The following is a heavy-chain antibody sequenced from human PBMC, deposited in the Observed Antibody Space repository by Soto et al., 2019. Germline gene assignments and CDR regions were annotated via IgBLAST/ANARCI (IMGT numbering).Heavy chain of an antibody. J-gene: IGHJ3*02. CDR2: IKPDGSEK. V-gene: IGHV3-7*02. CDR3: ASLNSLAYVGDAFDI. D-gene: IGHD3-16*01. Sequence: GGSLRLSCAASGFTFSSHWMSWVRQAPGKGLEWVANIKPDGSEKEYVDSVKGRFTISRDNAKSSLYLQMNTLRAEDTAVYYCASLNSLAYVGDAFDIWGQGTMVTVSS. CDR1: GFTFSSHW.